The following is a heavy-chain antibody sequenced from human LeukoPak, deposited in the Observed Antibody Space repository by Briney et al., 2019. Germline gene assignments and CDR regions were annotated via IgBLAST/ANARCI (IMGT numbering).Heavy chain of an antibody. J-gene: IGHJ3*02. CDR1: GFTFSSFA. V-gene: IGHV3-23*01. CDR2: IVGNSGSI. CDR3: ARGAYCSSTSCYSLDAFDI. Sequence: GGSLRLSCAASGFTFSSFAMNWVRQAPGKRLEWVSSIVGNSGSIYYADSVKGRFTISRDNSKNTLHLQMNSLSAEDTAVYYCARGAYCSSTSCYSLDAFDIWGQGTMVTVSS. D-gene: IGHD2-2*01.